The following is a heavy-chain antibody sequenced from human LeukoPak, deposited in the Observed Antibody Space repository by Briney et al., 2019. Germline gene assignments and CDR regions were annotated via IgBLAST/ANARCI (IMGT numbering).Heavy chain of an antibody. CDR1: GFTFSNYI. V-gene: IGHV3-21*01. J-gene: IGHJ4*02. D-gene: IGHD3-22*01. Sequence: GGSLRLSCAASGFTFSNYIINWVRQAPGKGLEWVSSISSSSSYIYYADSVKGRFTISRDNAKNSLYLQMNSLRAEDTALYYCARHPHYYDSSGYYSYYFDYWGQGTLVTVSS. CDR3: ARHPHYYDSSGYYSYYFDY. CDR2: ISSSSSYI.